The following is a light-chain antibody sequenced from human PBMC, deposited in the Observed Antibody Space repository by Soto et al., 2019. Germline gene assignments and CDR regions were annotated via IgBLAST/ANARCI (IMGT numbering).Light chain of an antibody. CDR1: QSVTTN. Sequence: EIVITHSPSSLSVSPVERVTLSFRAGQSVTTNFAWYQQKSGQSPRLLIYDVSTRAAGVPARFSGTGSETDFTLTISGLQSEDSAVYFCQKYNNWPFSFGQGTRLEIK. J-gene: IGKJ5*01. CDR3: QKYNNWPFS. CDR2: DVS. V-gene: IGKV3-15*01.